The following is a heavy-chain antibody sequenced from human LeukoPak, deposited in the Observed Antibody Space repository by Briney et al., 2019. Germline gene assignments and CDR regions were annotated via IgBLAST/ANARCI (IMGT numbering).Heavy chain of an antibody. CDR2: IWYDGSNK. Sequence: PGRSLKLSCAASGFAFSSYGMDWVRQAPGKGLEWVAVIWYDGSNKYYADSVNGRFTISRDNSKYTLYLQMNSLRVEDTAVYYCARAGYCSSTACLDYWGQGTLVTVSS. CDR1: GFAFSSYG. CDR3: ARAGYCSSTACLDY. J-gene: IGHJ4*02. V-gene: IGHV3-33*01. D-gene: IGHD2-2*01.